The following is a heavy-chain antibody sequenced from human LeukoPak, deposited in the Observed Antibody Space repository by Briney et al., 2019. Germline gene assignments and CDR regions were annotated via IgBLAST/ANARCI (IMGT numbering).Heavy chain of an antibody. CDR3: ARRRSNQSFDY. CDR1: GGSISSSSYY. J-gene: IGHJ4*02. Sequence: PSETLSLTCTVSGGSISSSSYYWGWLRQPPGKGLEWIGSIYYSGSTYYNPSLKSRVTISVDTSKNQFSLKLSSVTAADTAVYYCARRRSNQSFDYWGQGTLVTVSS. V-gene: IGHV4-39*01. D-gene: IGHD4-11*01. CDR2: IYYSGST.